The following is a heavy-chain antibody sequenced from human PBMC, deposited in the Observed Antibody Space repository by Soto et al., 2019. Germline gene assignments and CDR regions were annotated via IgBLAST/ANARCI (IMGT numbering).Heavy chain of an antibody. V-gene: IGHV1-69*02. CDR1: GGTFSSYT. J-gene: IGHJ5*02. Sequence: QVQLVQSGAEVKKPGSSVKVSCKASGGTFSSYTISWVRQAPGQGLEWMGRIIPILGIANYAQKFQGRVTITADKSTSTAYMELSSLSSADTAVYYWARDGGTVTSNWFDPWGQGTLVTFSS. CDR2: IIPILGIA. D-gene: IGHD3-16*01. CDR3: ARDGGTVTSNWFDP.